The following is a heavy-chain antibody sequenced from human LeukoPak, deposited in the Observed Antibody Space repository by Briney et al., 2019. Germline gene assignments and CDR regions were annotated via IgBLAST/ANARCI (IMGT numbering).Heavy chain of an antibody. CDR3: ARDSHGYPLDY. CDR2: INGDGTST. Sequence: GGSRRLSCAASGFTFSSYWMHWVRQAPGKGLVWVSRINGDGTSTTYADSVKGRFTIFRDNAKNTLSLQMNSLRAEDTAVYYCARDSHGYPLDYWGQGTLVTVSS. J-gene: IGHJ4*02. CDR1: GFTFSSYW. V-gene: IGHV3-74*01. D-gene: IGHD5-18*01.